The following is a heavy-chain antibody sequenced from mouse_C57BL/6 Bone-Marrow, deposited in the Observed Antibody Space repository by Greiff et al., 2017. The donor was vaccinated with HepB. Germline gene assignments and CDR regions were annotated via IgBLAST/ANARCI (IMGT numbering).Heavy chain of an antibody. CDR1: GYSFTDYN. D-gene: IGHD2-1*01. Sequence: EVQLKESGPELVKPGASVKISCKASGYSFTDYNMNWVKQSNGKSLEWIGVINHNYGTTSYNQKFKGKATLTVDQSSSTAYMQLNSLTSEDSAVYYCARSAGHIYFGFAYWGQGTLVTVSA. CDR3: ARSAGHIYFGFAY. V-gene: IGHV1-39*01. CDR2: INHNYGTT. J-gene: IGHJ3*01.